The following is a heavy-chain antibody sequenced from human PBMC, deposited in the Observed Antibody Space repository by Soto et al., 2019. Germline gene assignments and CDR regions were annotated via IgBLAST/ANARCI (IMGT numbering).Heavy chain of an antibody. CDR2: ISYDGSNK. D-gene: IGHD4-17*01. J-gene: IGHJ6*02. Sequence: QVQLVESGGGVVQPGRSLRLSCAASGFTFSSYGMHWVRQAQGKGLEWVAVISYDGSNKYYADSVKGRFTISRDNSKNTLYLQLNSLRAEDTAVYYCARGTTSTCQFNGMDVWGQGTTVTVSS. CDR3: ARGTTSTCQFNGMDV. V-gene: IGHV3-30*03. CDR1: GFTFSSYG.